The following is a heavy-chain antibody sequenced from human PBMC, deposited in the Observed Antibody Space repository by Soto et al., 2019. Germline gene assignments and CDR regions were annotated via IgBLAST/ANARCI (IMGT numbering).Heavy chain of an antibody. CDR3: ARDHTMTVSARRRDFVSTRQNEDTHYYGMDV. CDR1: TFDLSHYT. D-gene: IGHD3-22*01. Sequence: QLVQSGGGVVQPGGSLRLTCAASTFDLSHYTIHWVRQAPGKGLEWVALLSFDGSEKFFIDSVKGRFTISRDSSNKRVFLKMNSMRGDDKDVYFCARDHTMTVSARRRDFVSTRQNEDTHYYGMDVWGQGATVSVSS. J-gene: IGHJ6*02. CDR2: LSFDGSEK. V-gene: IGHV3-30*04.